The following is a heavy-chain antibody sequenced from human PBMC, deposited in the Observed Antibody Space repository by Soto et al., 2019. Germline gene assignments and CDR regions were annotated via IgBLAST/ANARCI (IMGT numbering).Heavy chain of an antibody. J-gene: IGHJ4*02. D-gene: IGHD3-22*01. Sequence: QVQLVESGGGVVQPGRSLRLSCAASGFTFSSYGMHWVRQAPGKGLEWVAVISYDGSNKYYADSVKGRFTISRDNSKNPLYLQMNRLRAEDTAVYYCAKDNRTPRDYYDSSAIKWEFDYWGQGTLVTVSS. CDR3: AKDNRTPRDYYDSSAIKWEFDY. CDR2: ISYDGSNK. V-gene: IGHV3-30*18. CDR1: GFTFSSYG.